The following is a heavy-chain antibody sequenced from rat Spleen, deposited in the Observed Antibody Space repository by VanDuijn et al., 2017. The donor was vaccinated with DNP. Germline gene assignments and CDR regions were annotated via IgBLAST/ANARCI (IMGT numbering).Heavy chain of an antibody. V-gene: IGHV5-22*01. CDR1: GFTFSDQY. J-gene: IGHJ2*01. Sequence: EVQLVESGGGLVQPGGSLKLSCAASGFTFSDQYMAWVRQAPTEGLEWVAYIGSPAYAPYYTDSVKGRFTISRDNAKSTLYLQMNSLRSEDMATYYCVRWNSGHFDYWGQGVMVTVSS. CDR2: IGSPAYAP. D-gene: IGHD4-3*01. CDR3: VRWNSGHFDY.